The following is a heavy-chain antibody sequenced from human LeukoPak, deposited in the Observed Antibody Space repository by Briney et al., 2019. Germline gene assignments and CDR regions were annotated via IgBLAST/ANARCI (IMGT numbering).Heavy chain of an antibody. D-gene: IGHD3-10*01. CDR1: GGSISSGNYY. CDR3: ARDYYGSGSYYRSHFDY. Sequence: PSETLSLTCTVSGGSISSGNYYWSWIRQPAGKGLEWIGRIYSSGGTNYNPSLKSRVTISVDTSKNQFSLKLSSVTAADTAVYYCARDYYGSGSYYRSHFDYWGQGTLVTVSS. J-gene: IGHJ4*02. V-gene: IGHV4-61*02. CDR2: IYSSGGT.